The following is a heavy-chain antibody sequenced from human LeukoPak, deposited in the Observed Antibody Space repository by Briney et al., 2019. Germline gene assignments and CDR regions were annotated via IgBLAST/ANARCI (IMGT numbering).Heavy chain of an antibody. CDR2: IYYSGST. D-gene: IGHD6-19*01. Sequence: SETLSLTCAVYGGSFSGYYWSWIRQPPGKGLEWIGSIYYSGSTYYNPSLKSRVTISVDTSKNQFSLKLSSVTAADTAVYYCARRPWQWLAYYFDYWGQGTLVTVSS. CDR1: GGSFSGYY. V-gene: IGHV4-34*01. J-gene: IGHJ4*02. CDR3: ARRPWQWLAYYFDY.